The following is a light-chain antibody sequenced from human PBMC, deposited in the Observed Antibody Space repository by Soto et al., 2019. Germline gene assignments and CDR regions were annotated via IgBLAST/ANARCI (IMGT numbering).Light chain of an antibody. CDR3: GTWDSSLSSWV. Sequence: QSVLTQPPSVSAAPGQKVTISCSGSSSNIGNNYVSWYQQLPGTAPKLLIYENNKRPSGIPDRFSGSKSGTSATLGITGLQTGYEADYYCGTWDSSLSSWVFGGGTTLTVL. CDR1: SSNIGNNY. CDR2: ENN. V-gene: IGLV1-51*02. J-gene: IGLJ3*02.